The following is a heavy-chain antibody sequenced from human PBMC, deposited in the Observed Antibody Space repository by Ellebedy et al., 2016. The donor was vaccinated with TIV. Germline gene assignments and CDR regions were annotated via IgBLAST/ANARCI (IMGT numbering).Heavy chain of an antibody. CDR3: ARHPANLTGDMSVRIGYLQD. D-gene: IGHD2-21*02. CDR2: IYPGDSDT. V-gene: IGHV5-51*01. CDR1: GYKFTSYW. Sequence: GGSLRLSCKGSGYKFTSYWIGWVRQMPGKGLEWMAIIYPGDSDTRYSPSFQGQVTISVDKFISTAYLQWSNLKASDTAMYYCARHPANLTGDMSVRIGYLQDWGQGTLVTVSS. J-gene: IGHJ1*01.